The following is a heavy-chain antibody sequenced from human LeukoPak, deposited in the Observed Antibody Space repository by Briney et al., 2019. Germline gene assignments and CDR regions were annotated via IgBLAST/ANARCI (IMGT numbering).Heavy chain of an antibody. V-gene: IGHV1-18*01. CDR2: ISGYNGNT. Sequence: ASVKVSCKASGYTFKTYGISWVRQAPGQGLEWMGWISGYNGNTNYAQNLQGRVTMTTDTSTSTAYMELRSLRSDAPAVYYCARVPSGGGDAFDIWGQGTMVTVSS. CDR1: GYTFKTYG. D-gene: IGHD3-10*01. CDR3: ARVPSGGGDAFDI. J-gene: IGHJ3*02.